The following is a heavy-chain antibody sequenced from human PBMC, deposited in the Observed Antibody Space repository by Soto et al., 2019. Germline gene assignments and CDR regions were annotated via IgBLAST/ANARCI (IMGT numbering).Heavy chain of an antibody. CDR1: GYTFTSYG. D-gene: IGHD6-19*01. V-gene: IGHV1-18*04. Sequence: GASVKVSCKASGYTFTSYGISWVRQAPGQGLEWMGWISAYNGNTNYAQKLQDRATMTTDTSTSTAYMELRSLRSDDTAVYYCARRTANPRMAGKSGRPYYYYGMDVWGQGTTVTVSS. CDR3: ARRTANPRMAGKSGRPYYYYGMDV. J-gene: IGHJ6*02. CDR2: ISAYNGNT.